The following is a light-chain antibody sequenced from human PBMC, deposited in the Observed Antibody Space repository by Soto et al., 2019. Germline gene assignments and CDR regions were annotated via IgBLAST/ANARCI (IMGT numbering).Light chain of an antibody. Sequence: QSVLTQPASVSGSPGQSITISCTGTSSDVGSYNLVSWYQQHPGKAPKLMIYEVSKRPSGVSNRFSGSKSGNTASLTISGVQAEDEAEYYCCSYAGSSVAFGGGTKVTVL. J-gene: IGLJ2*01. CDR2: EVS. CDR1: SSDVGSYNL. V-gene: IGLV2-23*02. CDR3: CSYAGSSVA.